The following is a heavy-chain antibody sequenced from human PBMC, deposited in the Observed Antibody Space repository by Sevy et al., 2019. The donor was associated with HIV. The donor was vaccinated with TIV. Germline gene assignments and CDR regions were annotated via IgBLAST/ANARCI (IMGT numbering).Heavy chain of an antibody. CDR1: GFTFSSYA. D-gene: IGHD5-12*01. V-gene: IGHV3-30*04. CDR3: ASDRESGYDLYYYYGMDV. Sequence: GGSLRLSCAASGFTFSSYAMHWVRQAPGKGLEWVAVISYDGSNKYYADSVKGRFTISRDNSKNTLYLQMNSLRAEDTAVYSCASDRESGYDLYYYYGMDVWGQGTTVTVSS. J-gene: IGHJ6*02. CDR2: ISYDGSNK.